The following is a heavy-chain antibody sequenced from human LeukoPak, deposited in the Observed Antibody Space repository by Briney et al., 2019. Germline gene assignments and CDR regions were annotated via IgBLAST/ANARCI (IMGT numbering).Heavy chain of an antibody. CDR1: GFTFSSYD. D-gene: IGHD2-2*01. CDR2: IGTAGDT. Sequence: GGSLRLSCAASGFTFSSYDMHWVRQATGKGLEWVSAIGTAGDTYYPGSVKGRFTISRDNSKYTLYLQMNSLRAEDTAVYYCAKVTLKSAMPLGPLDYWGQGTLVTVSS. CDR3: AKVTLKSAMPLGPLDY. J-gene: IGHJ4*02. V-gene: IGHV3-13*04.